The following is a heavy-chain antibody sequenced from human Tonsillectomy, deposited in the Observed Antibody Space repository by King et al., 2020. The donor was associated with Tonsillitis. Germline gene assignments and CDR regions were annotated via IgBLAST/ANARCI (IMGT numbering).Heavy chain of an antibody. CDR3: ARHTGTYSFNY. CDR1: GFTFSSYV. CDR2: ISGSGGST. V-gene: IGHV3-23*04. J-gene: IGHJ4*02. D-gene: IGHD1-26*01. Sequence: VQLVESGGGLVQPGGSLRLSCAASGFTFSSYVMTWVRQAPGRGLEWVSAISGSGGSTYYADSAKGRFTISRDNSKNTLYVQMNSLTAEDTAVYYCARHTGTYSFNYWGQGTLVTVSS.